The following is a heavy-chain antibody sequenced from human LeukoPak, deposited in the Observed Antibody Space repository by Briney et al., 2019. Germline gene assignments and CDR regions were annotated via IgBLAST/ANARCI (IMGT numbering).Heavy chain of an antibody. J-gene: IGHJ4*02. V-gene: IGHV3-48*01. CDR1: GFTFSTYG. CDR2: ISTTSSTI. Sequence: GGSLRLSCAASGFTFSTYGMIWVRQAPGKGLEWFSYISTTSSTIYYADSVRGRFTISRDHAKNSLYLQMNSLRVDDTALYYCAKISVAGIDYWGQGTLVTVSS. D-gene: IGHD6-19*01. CDR3: AKISVAGIDY.